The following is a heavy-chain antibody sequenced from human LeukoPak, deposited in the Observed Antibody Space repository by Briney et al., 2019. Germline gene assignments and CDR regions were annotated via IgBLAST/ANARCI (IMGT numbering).Heavy chain of an antibody. Sequence: ASVKVSCKASGYTFTSYGISWVRQAPGQGLEWMGWISAYNGNTNYAQKLQGRVTMTTDTSTSTAYMELRSLRSDDTAVYYCARTPVNCSGGSCYSSLRGYYYYGMDVWGQGPRSPSP. V-gene: IGHV1-18*01. CDR2: ISAYNGNT. J-gene: IGHJ6*02. D-gene: IGHD2-15*01. CDR3: ARTPVNCSGGSCYSSLRGYYYYGMDV. CDR1: GYTFTSYG.